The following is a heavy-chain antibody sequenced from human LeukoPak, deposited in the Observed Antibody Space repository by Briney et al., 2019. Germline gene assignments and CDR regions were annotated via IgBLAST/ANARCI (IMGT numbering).Heavy chain of an antibody. CDR3: ARERWFDY. Sequence: SETLSLTCTVSGGSISSYYWSWIRQPPGKGLEWIGYIYYSGSTNYNPSLKSRVTISVDTSKNQFSLKLRSVTAADTAVYYCARERWFDYWGPGTLVTVSS. V-gene: IGHV4-59*01. CDR1: GGSISSYY. J-gene: IGHJ4*02. CDR2: IYYSGST. D-gene: IGHD2-15*01.